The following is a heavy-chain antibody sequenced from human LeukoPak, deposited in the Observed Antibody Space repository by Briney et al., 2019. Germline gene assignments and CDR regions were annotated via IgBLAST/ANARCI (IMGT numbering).Heavy chain of an antibody. V-gene: IGHV4-59*01. CDR3: ASPSRVRFKQWLVRDDAFDI. D-gene: IGHD6-19*01. CDR1: GGSISSYY. CDR2: IYYSGST. Sequence: SETLSLTCTVSGGSISSYYWSWIRQPPGKGLEWIGYIYYSGSTNYNPSLKSRVTISVDTSKNQFSLKLSSVTAADTAVDYGASPSRVRFKQWLVRDDAFDIWGQGTMVTVSS. J-gene: IGHJ3*02.